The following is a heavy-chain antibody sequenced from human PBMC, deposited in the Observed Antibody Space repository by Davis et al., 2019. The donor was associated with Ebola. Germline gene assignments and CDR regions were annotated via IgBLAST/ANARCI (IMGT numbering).Heavy chain of an antibody. CDR3: ARSGALRD. V-gene: IGHV3-11*06. Sequence: SLKISCAASGFTFSDYYMSWIRQAPGKGLQWFSYISSSSTYTNYADSVKGRFTISRDNSKNTLYLQMNSLRAEDTAVYYCARSGALRDWGQGTLVTVSS. J-gene: IGHJ4*02. CDR2: ISSSSTYT. CDR1: GFTFSDYY.